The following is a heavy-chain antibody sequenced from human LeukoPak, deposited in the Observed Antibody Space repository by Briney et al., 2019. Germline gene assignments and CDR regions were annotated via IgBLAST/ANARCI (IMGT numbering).Heavy chain of an antibody. Sequence: ASVKVSCKASGYTFTSYGISWVRQAPGQGLEWMGWISAYNGNTNYAQKLQGRVTMTTDTSTSTAYMELSSLRSEDTAVYYCARRRLWGNWFDPWGQGTLVTVSS. J-gene: IGHJ5*02. V-gene: IGHV1-18*01. CDR3: ARRRLWGNWFDP. D-gene: IGHD5-12*01. CDR1: GYTFTSYG. CDR2: ISAYNGNT.